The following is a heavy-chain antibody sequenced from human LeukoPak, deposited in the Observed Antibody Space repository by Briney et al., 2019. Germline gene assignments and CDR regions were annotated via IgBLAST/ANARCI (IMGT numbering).Heavy chain of an antibody. Sequence: ASVKVSCKASGYTFTGYYMHWVRQAPGQGLEWMGWINPNSGGTNYAQKFQGRVTMTRETSISTAYMELSSLRSEDTAVYYCARLSYSSSTDYWGQGTLVTVSS. J-gene: IGHJ4*02. D-gene: IGHD6-6*01. CDR3: ARLSYSSSTDY. CDR1: GYTFTGYY. CDR2: INPNSGGT. V-gene: IGHV1-2*02.